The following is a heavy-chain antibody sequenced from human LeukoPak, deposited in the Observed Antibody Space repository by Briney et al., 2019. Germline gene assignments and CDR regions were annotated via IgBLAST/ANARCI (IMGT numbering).Heavy chain of an antibody. CDR2: IYPGDSDT. Sequence: GESLKVSCKGSGYSFTDYWIGWVRQRPGKGLEWMGMIYPGDSDTRYSPSSQGQVTISADKSISTAHLQWSSLKASDTAMYFCARRSGSSMIEYWGQGTLVTVSS. CDR3: ARRSGSSMIEY. V-gene: IGHV5-51*01. J-gene: IGHJ4*02. D-gene: IGHD2-2*01. CDR1: GYSFTDYW.